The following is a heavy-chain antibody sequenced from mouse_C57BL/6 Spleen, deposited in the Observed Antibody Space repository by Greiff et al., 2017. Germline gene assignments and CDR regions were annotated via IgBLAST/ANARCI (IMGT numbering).Heavy chain of an antibody. Sequence: VQLKESGPGLVKPSQSLSLTCSVTGYSITSGYYWNWIRQFPGNKLEWMGYISYDGSNKYNPSLKNRISITRDTSKNQFFLKLNSVTTEDTATYYCAREEIYYDPWGQGTTLTVSS. CDR1: GYSITSGYY. V-gene: IGHV3-6*01. D-gene: IGHD2-4*01. CDR3: AREEIYYDP. CDR2: ISYDGSN. J-gene: IGHJ2*01.